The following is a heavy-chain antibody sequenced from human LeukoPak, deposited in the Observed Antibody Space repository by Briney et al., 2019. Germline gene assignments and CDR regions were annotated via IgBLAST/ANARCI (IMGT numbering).Heavy chain of an antibody. CDR3: ARGEEYGY. V-gene: IGHV3-21*01. Sequence: GGSLRLSCAASGFTFSSYSMNWVRQAPGKGLEWVSSISSSSSYIYYAYPEKGRFTISSANAKHSLHLLMTSLRAEDTAVYYCARGEEYGYWGQGTLVTVSS. J-gene: IGHJ4*02. CDR2: ISSSSSYI. CDR1: GFTFSSYS. D-gene: IGHD2/OR15-2a*01.